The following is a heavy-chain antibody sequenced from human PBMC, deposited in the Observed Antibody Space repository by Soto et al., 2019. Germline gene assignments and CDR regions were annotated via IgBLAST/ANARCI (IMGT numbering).Heavy chain of an antibody. CDR2: IWYDGSNK. D-gene: IGHD2-2*01. J-gene: IGHJ4*02. V-gene: IGHV3-33*01. Sequence: QVQLVESGGGVVQPGRSLRLSCAASGFTFSSYGMHWVRQAPGKGLEWVAVIWYDGSNKYYADSVKGRFTISRDNSKNTLYLQMNSLRAEDTAVYYCARRGYCSSTSCCGLGRYYFDYWGQGTLVTVSS. CDR3: ARRGYCSSTSCCGLGRYYFDY. CDR1: GFTFSSYG.